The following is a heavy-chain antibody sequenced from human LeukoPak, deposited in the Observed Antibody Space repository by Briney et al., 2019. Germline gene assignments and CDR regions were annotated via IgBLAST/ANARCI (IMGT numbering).Heavy chain of an antibody. Sequence: ASVKVSCKASGYTFTGYYMHWVRQAPGQGLEWMGWINRNSGGTNYAQKFQGRVTMTRDTSISTAYMELSRLRSDDTAVYYCARDPIVVVVAATLHDAFDIWGQGTMVTVSS. CDR3: ARDPIVVVVAATLHDAFDI. D-gene: IGHD2-15*01. J-gene: IGHJ3*02. V-gene: IGHV1-2*02. CDR2: INRNSGGT. CDR1: GYTFTGYY.